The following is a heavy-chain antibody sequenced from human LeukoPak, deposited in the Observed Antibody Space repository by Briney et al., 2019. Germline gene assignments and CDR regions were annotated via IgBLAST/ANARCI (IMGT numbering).Heavy chain of an antibody. J-gene: IGHJ4*02. Sequence: PGGSLRLSCAASGFTFSSYAMSWVRQAPGKGLEWVSAISGSGGSTYYADSVKGRFTISRDNSKNTLYLQMNSLRAEDTAVYYCAMTGYVWGSYRNGRFDYWGQGTLVTVSS. CDR2: ISGSGGST. D-gene: IGHD3-16*02. V-gene: IGHV3-23*01. CDR1: GFTFSSYA. CDR3: AMTGYVWGSYRNGRFDY.